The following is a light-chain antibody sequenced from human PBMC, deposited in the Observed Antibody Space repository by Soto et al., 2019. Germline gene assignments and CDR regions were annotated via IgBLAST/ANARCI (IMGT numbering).Light chain of an antibody. CDR3: QQSYRTPRT. J-gene: IGKJ1*01. Sequence: DIQMTQSPSSLSASVGDRVTITCRASQSISSYLNWYQQKPGKAPKLLIYGASSLQSGVPSRFSGSRSGTDFTLTISSLQPEDFATYYCQQSYRTPRTFGQGTKVEIK. CDR2: GAS. V-gene: IGKV1-39*01. CDR1: QSISSY.